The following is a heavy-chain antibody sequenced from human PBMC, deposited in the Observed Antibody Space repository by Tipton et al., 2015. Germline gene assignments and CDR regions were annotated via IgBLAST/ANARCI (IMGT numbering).Heavy chain of an antibody. CDR3: ARGGNNWFDP. J-gene: IGHJ5*02. Sequence: LRLSCTVSGGSISHYYWSWIRQPPGKGLEWIGHIYDSGITNHNPSLKSRVTISIDTSKNLFSLKLSSVTAADMAVYYCARGGNNWFDPWGRGTLVIVSS. D-gene: IGHD2-15*01. V-gene: IGHV4-59*01. CDR2: IYDSGIT. CDR1: GGSISHYY.